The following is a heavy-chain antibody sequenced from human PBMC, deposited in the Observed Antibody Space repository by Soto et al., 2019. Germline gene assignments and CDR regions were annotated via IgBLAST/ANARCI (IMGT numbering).Heavy chain of an antibody. CDR2: ISSSSSYI. D-gene: IGHD2-2*01. Sequence: EVQLVESGGGLVKPGGSLRLSCAASGFTFSSYSMNWVRQAPGKGLEWVSSISSSSSYIYYADSVKGRFTISRDNAKNSLYLQMNCRRAADKAVYYCASDLVVVPAATNDAFDIWGQGTMFIVSS. CDR1: GFTFSSYS. CDR3: ASDLVVVPAATNDAFDI. J-gene: IGHJ3*02. V-gene: IGHV3-21*01.